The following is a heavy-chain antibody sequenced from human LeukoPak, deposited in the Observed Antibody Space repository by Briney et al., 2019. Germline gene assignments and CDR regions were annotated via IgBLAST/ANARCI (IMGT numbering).Heavy chain of an antibody. D-gene: IGHD3-10*01. CDR1: GGSISSYY. CDR3: ARERRTSYYGSGTYYYGMDV. J-gene: IGHJ6*02. CDR2: IYYSGST. Sequence: PSETLTLTCTVSGGSISSYYWSWIRQPPGKGLEWIGYIYYSGSTNYNPSLKSRVTISVATSKNQFSLKLSSVTAADTAVYYCARERRTSYYGSGTYYYGMDVWGQGTTVTVSS. V-gene: IGHV4-59*01.